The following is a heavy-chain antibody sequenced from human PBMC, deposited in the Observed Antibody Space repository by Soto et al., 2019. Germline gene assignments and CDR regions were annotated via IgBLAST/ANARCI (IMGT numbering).Heavy chain of an antibody. J-gene: IGHJ6*02. V-gene: IGHV3-30*18. CDR3: EKDLPELPFYYGMDV. D-gene: IGHD1-7*01. CDR1: GFTFSTYG. Sequence: PGGSLRLSCAASGFTFSTYGMHWVRQAPGKGLEWVAAISFDGSKKDYAESVKGRFTISRDKSKNTLFLQMNSLTSEDTAVYYCEKDLPELPFYYGMDVWGQGTKVTVSS. CDR2: ISFDGSKK.